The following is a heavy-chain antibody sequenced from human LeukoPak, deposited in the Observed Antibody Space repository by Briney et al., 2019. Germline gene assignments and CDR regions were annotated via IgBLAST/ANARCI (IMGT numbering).Heavy chain of an antibody. Sequence: PGGSLRLSCAASGFTFSSYTMNWVRQAPGKGLEWVAVIWYDESNKYYADSVKGRFTISRDNSKNTLYLQMNSLRAEDTAVYYCARGLTTVTTRSYYDLDVWGQGTTVTVSS. D-gene: IGHD4-17*01. V-gene: IGHV3-33*08. CDR1: GFTFSSYT. CDR3: ARGLTTVTTRSYYDLDV. J-gene: IGHJ6*02. CDR2: IWYDESNK.